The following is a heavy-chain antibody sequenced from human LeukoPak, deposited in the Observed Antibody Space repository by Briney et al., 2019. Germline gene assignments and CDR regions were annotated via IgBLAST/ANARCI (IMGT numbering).Heavy chain of an antibody. CDR3: AKDLGGSATTV. V-gene: IGHV3-9*01. Sequence: GGSLRLSCAASGFTFEDHVMPWVRQAPGKGLEWVSSISWSGDRMGYADAVKGRFTISRDSAKNSLFLQMNSLRVEDTALYYCAKDLGGSATTVWGQGTLVTVSS. J-gene: IGHJ4*02. CDR1: GFTFEDHV. D-gene: IGHD2-2*01. CDR2: ISWSGDRM.